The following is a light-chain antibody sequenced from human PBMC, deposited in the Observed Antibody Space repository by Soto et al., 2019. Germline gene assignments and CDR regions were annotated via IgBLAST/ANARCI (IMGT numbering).Light chain of an antibody. CDR3: QHPTNWPRT. J-gene: IGKJ2*01. V-gene: IGKV3-11*01. CDR2: DAS. Sequence: EIVLTHSAATLSLSPVEIAILSCRASQSFCTFLAWYQQKSGKAPRLIIYDASNRSTGIPARFSGTGSGTEFPLTISSVDPEDFAVYYWQHPTNWPRTFGQGTKLDIK. CDR1: QSFCTF.